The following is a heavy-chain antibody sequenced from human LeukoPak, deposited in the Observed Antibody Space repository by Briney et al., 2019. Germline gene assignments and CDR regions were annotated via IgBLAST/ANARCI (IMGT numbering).Heavy chain of an antibody. CDR1: GGTFSSYA. D-gene: IGHD3-10*01. Sequence: ASVKASCKASGGTFSSYAISWVRQAPGQGLEWMGGIIPIFGTANYAQKFQGRVTITTDESTSTAYMELSSLRSEDTAVYYCARDQWFGGYYYMDVWGKGTTVTVSS. CDR3: ARDQWFGGYYYMDV. V-gene: IGHV1-69*05. CDR2: IIPIFGTA. J-gene: IGHJ6*03.